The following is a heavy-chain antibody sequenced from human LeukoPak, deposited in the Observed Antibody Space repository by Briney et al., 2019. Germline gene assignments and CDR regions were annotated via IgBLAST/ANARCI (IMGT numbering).Heavy chain of an antibody. D-gene: IGHD3-10*01. V-gene: IGHV4-39*07. CDR1: GGSVSSSNFY. Sequence: PSQTLSLTCTVSGGSVSSSNFYWAWIRQPPGKGLEWIGSIYYTGNTFYNPSLKSRGTLSIDTSKNQFSLKLTSVTAADTAVYYCARGLGSGSYYHYWGQGTLVTVSS. J-gene: IGHJ4*02. CDR2: IYYTGNT. CDR3: ARGLGSGSYYHY.